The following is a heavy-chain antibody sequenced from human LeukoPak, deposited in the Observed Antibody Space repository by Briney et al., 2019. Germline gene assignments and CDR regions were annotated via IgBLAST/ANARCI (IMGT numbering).Heavy chain of an antibody. J-gene: IGHJ5*02. D-gene: IGHD5/OR15-5a*01. CDR1: GVSASSGSYF. V-gene: IGHV4-61*01. CDR3: ATFFDFWFGP. CDR2: IYHDGST. Sequence: SETLSFTCTVSGVSASSGSYFWSWIRQPPGEGPQWIGYIYHDGSTNYSPSLRSRVSISVDTSKNQFSLKLSSVTTADTAVYFCATFFDFWFGPWGQGTQVTVSS.